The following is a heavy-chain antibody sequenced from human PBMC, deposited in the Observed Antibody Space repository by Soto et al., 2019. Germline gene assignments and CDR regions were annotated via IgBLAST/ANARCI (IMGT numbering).Heavy chain of an antibody. J-gene: IGHJ6*02. D-gene: IGHD2-15*01. CDR2: TYYRSKWYN. V-gene: IGHV6-1*01. Sequence: PSQTLSLTCAISGDSVSSNSAAWNWIRQSPSRGLEWLGRTYYRSKWYNDYAVSVKSRITINPDTSKNQFSLQLNSVTPEDTAVYYCARWEEWWKNRELYYYGMDVWGQGTTVTVSS. CDR1: GDSVSSNSAA. CDR3: ARWEEWWKNRELYYYGMDV.